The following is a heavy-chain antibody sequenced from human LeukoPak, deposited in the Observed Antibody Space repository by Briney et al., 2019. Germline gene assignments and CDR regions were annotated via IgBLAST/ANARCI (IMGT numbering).Heavy chain of an antibody. CDR1: GFTFSNYY. D-gene: IGHD2-15*01. V-gene: IGHV3-74*01. Sequence: TGGSLRLSCVASGFTFSNYYMHWVRQVPGKGPVWVSRISGDGSSILYADSVKGRFAISRDNAKNSLYVQMNSLRADDSAVYYCARSSSGVYIQWGQGTLVTVSS. CDR2: ISGDGSSI. CDR3: ARSSSGVYIQ. J-gene: IGHJ4*02.